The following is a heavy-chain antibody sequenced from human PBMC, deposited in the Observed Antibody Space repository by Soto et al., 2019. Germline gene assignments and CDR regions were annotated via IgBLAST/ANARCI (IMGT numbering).Heavy chain of an antibody. CDR1: GGSLSSYY. CDR3: ARRIVVPDYYYSYMDV. J-gene: IGHJ6*03. D-gene: IGHD2-2*01. CDR2: IYYSGST. Sequence: SETLSLTCTVSGGSLSSYYWSWIRQPPGKGLEWIGYIYYSGSTNYNPSLKSRVTISVDTSKNQFSLKLSSVTAADTAVYYCARRIVVPDYYYSYMDVWAKGTTVTVSS. V-gene: IGHV4-59*08.